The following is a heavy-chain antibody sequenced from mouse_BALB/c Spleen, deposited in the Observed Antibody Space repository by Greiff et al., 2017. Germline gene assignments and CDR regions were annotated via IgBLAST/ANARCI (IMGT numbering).Heavy chain of an antibody. V-gene: IGHV14-3*02. Sequence: VQLQQSGAELVKPGASVKLSCTASGFNIKDTYMHWVKQRPEQGLEWIGRIDPANGNTKYDPKFQGKATITAATSSYTAYLQLSSLTSEDTAVYFCARDGGYYWFAYWGQGTLVTVSA. D-gene: IGHD2-3*01. CDR2: IDPANGNT. CDR1: GFNIKDTY. CDR3: ARDGGYYWFAY. J-gene: IGHJ3*01.